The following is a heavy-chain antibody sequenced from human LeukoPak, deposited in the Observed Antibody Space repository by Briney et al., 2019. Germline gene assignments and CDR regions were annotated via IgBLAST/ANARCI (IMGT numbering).Heavy chain of an antibody. V-gene: IGHV3-20*04. J-gene: IGHJ4*02. CDR1: GFTFKNYA. CDR3: ARGGYYYDSSGYYYGGVRYFDY. CDR2: RNGGST. D-gene: IGHD3-22*01. Sequence: GGSLRLSCAASGFTFKNYAMSWVRQAPGKGLEWVSGRNGGSTGYADSVKGRFTISRDNAKNSLYLQMNNLRAEDTALYYCARGGYYYDSSGYYYGGVRYFDYWGQGTLVTVS.